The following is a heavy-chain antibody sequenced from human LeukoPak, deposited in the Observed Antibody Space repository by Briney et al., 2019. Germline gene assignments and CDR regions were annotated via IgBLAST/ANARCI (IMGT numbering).Heavy chain of an antibody. Sequence: ASVKVSCKASVGTFSSCAISWVRQAPGQGLEWMGGIIPIFGTANYAQKFQGRVTITADESTSTAYMELSSLRSEDTAVYYCARDLTTGTTFISYWFDPWGQGTLVTVSS. D-gene: IGHD1-1*01. CDR1: VGTFSSCA. J-gene: IGHJ5*02. V-gene: IGHV1-69*13. CDR2: IIPIFGTA. CDR3: ARDLTTGTTFISYWFDP.